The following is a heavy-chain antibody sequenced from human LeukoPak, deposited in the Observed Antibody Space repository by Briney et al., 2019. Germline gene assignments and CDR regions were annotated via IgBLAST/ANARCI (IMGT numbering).Heavy chain of an antibody. CDR3: ARGMVYAIKFGSSAFDI. V-gene: IGHV1-2*02. CDR2: INPNSGGT. CDR1: GYTFTGYY. Sequence: GASVKVSCKASGYTFTGYYMHWVRQAPGQGLEWMGWINPNSGGTNYAQKFQGRVTMTRDTSISTAYMELRSLRSDDTAVYYCARGMVYAIKFGSSAFDIWGQGTMVTVSS. D-gene: IGHD2-8*01. J-gene: IGHJ3*02.